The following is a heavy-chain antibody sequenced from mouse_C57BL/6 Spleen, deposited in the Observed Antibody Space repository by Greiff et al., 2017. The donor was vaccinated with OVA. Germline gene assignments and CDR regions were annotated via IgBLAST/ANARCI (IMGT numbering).Heavy chain of an antibody. CDR3: ARKGFAY. D-gene: IGHD3-3*01. CDR2: IDPSDSYT. J-gene: IGHJ3*01. V-gene: IGHV1-50*01. CDR1: GYTFTSYW. Sequence: VQLQQPGAELVKPGASVKLSCKASGYTFTSYWMQWVKQRPGQGLEWIGEIDPSDSYTNYNQKFKGKATLTVDTSSSTAYMRLSSLTSEDSAVYYCARKGFAYWGQGTLVTVSA.